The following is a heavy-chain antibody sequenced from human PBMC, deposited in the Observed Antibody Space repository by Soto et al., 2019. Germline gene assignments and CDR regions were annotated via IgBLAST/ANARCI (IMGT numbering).Heavy chain of an antibody. Sequence: SETLSLTCTVSGGSISSSSYYWGWIRQPPGKGLEWIGSIYYSGSTYYNPSLKSRVTISVDTSKNQFSLKLSSVTAADAAVYYCARRDYGDYGYNWLDPGAREPWSTSP. D-gene: IGHD4-17*01. CDR1: GGSISSSSYY. CDR3: ARRDYGDYGYNWLDP. CDR2: IYYSGST. V-gene: IGHV4-39*01. J-gene: IGHJ5*02.